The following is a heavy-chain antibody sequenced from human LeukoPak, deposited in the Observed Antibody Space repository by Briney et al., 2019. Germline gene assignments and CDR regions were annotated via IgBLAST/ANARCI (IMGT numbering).Heavy chain of an antibody. Sequence: PSETLSLTFTVSGDSISSHYWSWIRQPPGKRRDWFGYIYNSGSTNYNPSLKSRVTISVHTSKNQLSLKLSSVTAADTAMYYCARAYSSSWLIRFDYWGQGTLVTVSS. CDR3: ARAYSSSWLIRFDY. J-gene: IGHJ4*02. CDR2: IYNSGST. V-gene: IGHV4-59*11. CDR1: GDSISSHY. D-gene: IGHD6-13*01.